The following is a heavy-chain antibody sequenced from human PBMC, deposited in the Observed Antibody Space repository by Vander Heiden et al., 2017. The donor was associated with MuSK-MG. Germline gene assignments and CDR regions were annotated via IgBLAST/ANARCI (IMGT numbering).Heavy chain of an antibody. D-gene: IGHD3-9*01. Sequence: QLQLQESGPGLVKPSETLSLTCTVSGGSISSSSYYWGWIRQPPGKGLEWIGNFYYSGNTYDNPSFKRRLTISVDTSKNQFSLQLSSVTAADTAVYYCARPLYGILTGHNHVNDAFDIWGQGTMVTVSS. CDR3: ARPLYGILTGHNHVNDAFDI. CDR2: FYYSGNT. V-gene: IGHV4-39*01. J-gene: IGHJ3*02. CDR1: GGSISSSSYY.